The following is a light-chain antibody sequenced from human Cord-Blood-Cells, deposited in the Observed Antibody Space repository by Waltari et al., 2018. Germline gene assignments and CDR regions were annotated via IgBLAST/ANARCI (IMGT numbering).Light chain of an antibody. V-gene: IGKV1-39*01. CDR3: QQSYSTPYT. CDR2: AAS. Sequence: VTITCRASQSISSYLNWYQQKPGKAPKLLIYAASSLQSGVPSRFSGSGSGTDFTLTISSLQPEDFATYYCQQSYSTPYTFGQGTKLEIK. CDR1: QSISSY. J-gene: IGKJ2*01.